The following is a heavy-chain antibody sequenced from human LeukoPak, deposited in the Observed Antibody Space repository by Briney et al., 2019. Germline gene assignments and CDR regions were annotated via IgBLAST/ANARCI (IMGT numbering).Heavy chain of an antibody. V-gene: IGHV3-21*01. CDR1: GFTFSSYS. J-gene: IGHJ3*02. Sequence: GGSLRLSCAASGFTFSSYSMNWVRQAPGKGLEWVSCISGSSSYIYYADSVKGRFTISRHNAENSLYLQMNNLRAEDTAVYYYARGGSYLSAFDIWGQGAMVTVS. CDR3: ARGGSYLSAFDI. CDR2: ISGSSSYI. D-gene: IGHD1-26*01.